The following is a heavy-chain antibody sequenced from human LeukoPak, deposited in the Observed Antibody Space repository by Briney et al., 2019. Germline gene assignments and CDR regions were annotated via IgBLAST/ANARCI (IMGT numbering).Heavy chain of an antibody. CDR1: GGSFSGYY. D-gene: IGHD6-19*01. Sequence: KASETLSPTCSVDGGSFSGYYWSWVRKPPGKGREWFGEINNSGSTNYNPSPKSRAPISVDTAKNQLSLKLSSVTAADTAVYYWARGGGSGWYRGPDYYYYYYINVSSKATTVTV. V-gene: IGHV4-34*01. CDR3: ARGGGSGWYRGPDYYYYYYINV. J-gene: IGHJ6*03. CDR2: INNSGST.